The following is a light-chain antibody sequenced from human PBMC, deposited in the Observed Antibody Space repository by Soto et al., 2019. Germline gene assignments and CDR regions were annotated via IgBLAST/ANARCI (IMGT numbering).Light chain of an antibody. CDR2: GNN. CDR1: SSNIGAGYD. CDR3: QSYDNSLSDYVL. V-gene: IGLV1-40*01. Sequence: QSVLTQPPSVSGATGQRVTISGTGSSSNIGAGYDVHWYQHLPGTAPKLLIYGNNNRPSGVPDRFSGSKSGTSASLAITGLQADDEGDYSCQSYDNSLSDYVLFGGGTKLTVL. J-gene: IGLJ2*01.